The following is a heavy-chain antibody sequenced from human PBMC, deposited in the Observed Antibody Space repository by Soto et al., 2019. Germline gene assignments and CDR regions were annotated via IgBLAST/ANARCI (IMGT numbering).Heavy chain of an antibody. CDR3: ARIEGIAAPGLPKAYFDY. CDR2: IDWDDDK. J-gene: IGHJ4*02. Sequence: SGPTLVNPTQTLTLTCTFSGFSLSTSGMCVSWIRQPPGKALEWLALIDWDDDKYYSTSLKTRLTISKDTSKNQVVLTMTNMDPVDTATYYCARIEGIAAPGLPKAYFDYWGQGTLVTVSS. CDR1: GFSLSTSGMC. D-gene: IGHD6-13*01. V-gene: IGHV2-70*01.